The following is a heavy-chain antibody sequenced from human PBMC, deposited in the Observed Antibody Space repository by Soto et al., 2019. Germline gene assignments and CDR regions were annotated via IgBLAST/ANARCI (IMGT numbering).Heavy chain of an antibody. J-gene: IGHJ2*01. D-gene: IGHD2-15*01. Sequence: GGSLRLSCAASGFTVSSNYMSWVRQAPGKGLEWVSVIYSGGSTYYADSVKGRFTISRHNSKNTLYLQMNSLRAEDTAVYYCARDRCSGGSCYPPSNWYFDLWGRGTLVTVSS. V-gene: IGHV3-53*04. CDR1: GFTVSSNY. CDR3: ARDRCSGGSCYPPSNWYFDL. CDR2: IYSGGST.